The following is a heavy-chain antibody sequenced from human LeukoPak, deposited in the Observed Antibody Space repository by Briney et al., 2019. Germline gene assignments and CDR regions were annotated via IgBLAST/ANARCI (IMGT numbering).Heavy chain of an antibody. J-gene: IGHJ4*02. V-gene: IGHV3-30-3*01. D-gene: IGHD6-13*01. CDR3: VRDRCSSCHCFDC. CDR2: ISYDGNNK. CDR1: GFTFSSFS. Sequence: PGRSLRLSCAASGFTFSSFSMHWVRQAPGKGLELVAVISYDGNNKHYADSVKGRFTISRDTSKNTLYLQMNSLRAEDTAMYYCVRDRCSSCHCFDCWGQGTLVTVSS.